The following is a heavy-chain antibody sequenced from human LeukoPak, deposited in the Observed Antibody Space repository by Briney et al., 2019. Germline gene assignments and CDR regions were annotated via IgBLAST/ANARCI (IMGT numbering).Heavy chain of an antibody. CDR3: ASHKGF. J-gene: IGHJ4*02. V-gene: IGHV4-59*01. CDR1: GDSISNNY. Sequence: SETLSLTCTVSGDSISNNYWSWFRQPPGKGLEWIGYIYYSGSTNYNPSLKSRVTISVDTSKSQFSLKLSSVTAADTAVYYCASHKGFWGQGTLVTVSS. CDR2: IYYSGST.